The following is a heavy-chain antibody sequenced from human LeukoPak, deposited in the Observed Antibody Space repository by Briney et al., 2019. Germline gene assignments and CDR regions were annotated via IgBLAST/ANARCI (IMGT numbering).Heavy chain of an antibody. CDR2: IKRDGSEK. D-gene: IGHD3-10*01. CDR3: ARARDYGSGKPNAFDI. Sequence: GGSLRLSCAASGFTFTYYWMSWVRQSPGKGLEWVANIKRDGSEKYYVDSVKGRFTISRDNAESPLYLQMNSLRAEDTAVYYCARARDYGSGKPNAFDIWGQGTMVAVSS. J-gene: IGHJ3*02. CDR1: GFTFTYYW. V-gene: IGHV3-7*05.